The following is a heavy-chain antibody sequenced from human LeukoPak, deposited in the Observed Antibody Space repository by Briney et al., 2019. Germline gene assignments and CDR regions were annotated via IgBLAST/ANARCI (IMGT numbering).Heavy chain of an antibody. V-gene: IGHV4-31*03. CDR1: GDSTSSSTYY. Sequence: SETLSLTCTVSGDSTSSSTYYWDWIRQAPGKGLEWIGYIYYNRSIYYNPSLKSRVTISVDTSKNQFSLKLSSVTAADTAVYYCARDLLDTAMVHYWYFDLWGRGTLVTVSS. D-gene: IGHD5-18*01. CDR3: ARDLLDTAMVHYWYFDL. CDR2: IYYNRSI. J-gene: IGHJ2*01.